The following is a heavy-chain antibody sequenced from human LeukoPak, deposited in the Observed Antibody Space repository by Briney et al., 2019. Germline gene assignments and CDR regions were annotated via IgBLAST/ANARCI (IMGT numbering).Heavy chain of an antibody. CDR1: GFTFSSYA. Sequence: EGSLRLSCAASGFTFSSYAMHWVRQAPGKGLEWVAVISYDGSNKYYADSVKGRFTISRDNSKNTLYLQMNSLRAEDTAVYYCARDPPPPESFWSGYPEFDPWGQGTLVTVSS. J-gene: IGHJ5*02. CDR2: ISYDGSNK. D-gene: IGHD3-3*01. V-gene: IGHV3-30*04. CDR3: ARDPPPPESFWSGYPEFDP.